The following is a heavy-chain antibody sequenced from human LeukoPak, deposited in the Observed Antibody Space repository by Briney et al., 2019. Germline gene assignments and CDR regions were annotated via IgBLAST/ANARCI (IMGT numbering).Heavy chain of an antibody. CDR2: IIPIFGTA. Sequence: SVKVSCKASGGTFSSYAISWVRQAPGQGLEWMGGIIPIFGTANYAQKFQGRVTITTDESTSTAYMELSSLRSEDTAVYYCARDPGYCSGGSCSRGDYWGQGTLATVSS. V-gene: IGHV1-69*05. D-gene: IGHD2-15*01. CDR1: GGTFSSYA. J-gene: IGHJ4*02. CDR3: ARDPGYCSGGSCSRGDY.